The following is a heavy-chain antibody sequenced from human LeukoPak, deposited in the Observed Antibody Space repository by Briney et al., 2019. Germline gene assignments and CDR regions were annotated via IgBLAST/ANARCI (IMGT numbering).Heavy chain of an antibody. Sequence: ESLRLSCAASGFTFSTYAVSWVRQAPGKGLEWVSGFSGKYDSTYYADSVKGRFTISRDTYKNTLYLQMNSLNAEDTAVYYCAKDLYTVPGACDYWGQGTLVTVSS. D-gene: IGHD6-19*01. CDR3: AKDLYTVPGACDY. J-gene: IGHJ4*02. CDR1: GFTFSTYA. CDR2: FSGKYDST. V-gene: IGHV3-23*01.